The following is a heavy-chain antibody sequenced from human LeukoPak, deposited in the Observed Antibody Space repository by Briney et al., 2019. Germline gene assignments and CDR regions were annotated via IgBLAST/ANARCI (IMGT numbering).Heavy chain of an antibody. D-gene: IGHD1-20*01. CDR3: ARERGDNWNVGP. CDR1: GGTFSSYA. J-gene: IGHJ5*02. V-gene: IGHV1-69*05. Sequence: SVKVSCKASGGTFSSYAISWVRQAPGQGLEWMGGIIPIFGTANYAQKFQGRVTITTDESTSTVYMELSSLRSEDTAVYYCARERGDNWNVGPWGQGTLVTVSS. CDR2: IIPIFGTA.